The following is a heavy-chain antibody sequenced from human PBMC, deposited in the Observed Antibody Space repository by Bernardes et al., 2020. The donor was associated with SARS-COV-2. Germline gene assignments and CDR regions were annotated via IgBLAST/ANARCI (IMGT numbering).Heavy chain of an antibody. V-gene: IGHV4-4*02. Sequence: SETLSLTCAVSGDSVNNTHWWTWVRHPPGKGLVWIGEIHHSGTPNYNPSLKSRANLSVDKPKNQFSLTLNSVTAADTAIYYCARVSGFLAAEIDYWGQGILVTVSS. J-gene: IGHJ4*02. D-gene: IGHD1-26*01. CDR3: ARVSGFLAAEIDY. CDR1: GDSVNNTHW. CDR2: IHHSGTP.